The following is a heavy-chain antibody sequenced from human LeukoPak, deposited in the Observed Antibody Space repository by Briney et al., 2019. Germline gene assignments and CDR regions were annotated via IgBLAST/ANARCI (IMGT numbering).Heavy chain of an antibody. CDR2: IYYSGST. J-gene: IGHJ4*02. D-gene: IGHD3-3*01. CDR3: ARFFRSGYYDTYYFDY. V-gene: IGHV4-39*07. Sequence: PSETLSLTCTVSGGSISSSSYYWGWIRQPPGKGLEWIGSIYYSGSTYYNPSLKSRVTISVDTSKNQFSLKLSSVTAADTAVYYCARFFRSGYYDTYYFDYWGQGTLVTASS. CDR1: GGSISSSSYY.